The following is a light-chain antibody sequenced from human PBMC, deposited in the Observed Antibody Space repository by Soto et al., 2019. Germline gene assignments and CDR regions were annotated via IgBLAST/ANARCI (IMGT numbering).Light chain of an antibody. CDR3: QQYGSLSWK. J-gene: IGKJ1*01. V-gene: IGKV3-20*01. CDR2: GAS. Sequence: DIVLTQAPGTLSLSPGERATLSCRASQSVSSNYLAWYRQKPGQAPRLLIHGASTRATGVPDRFSGSGSGTDFTLTISRLEPEDFAVYHCQQYGSLSWKFGQGTK. CDR1: QSVSSNY.